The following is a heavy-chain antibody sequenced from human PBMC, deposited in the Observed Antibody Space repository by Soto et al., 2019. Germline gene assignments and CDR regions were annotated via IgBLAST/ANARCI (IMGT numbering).Heavy chain of an antibody. CDR2: ISGSGGST. Sequence: GGSLRLSCAASGFTFSSYAMSWVRQAPGKGLEWVSAISGSGGSTYYADSVKGRFTISRDNSKNTLYLQMNSLRAEDTAVYYCAKAGFMITFGGVPLYGMDVWGQGTTVTVSS. CDR3: AKAGFMITFGGVPLYGMDV. J-gene: IGHJ6*02. D-gene: IGHD3-16*01. CDR1: GFTFSSYA. V-gene: IGHV3-23*01.